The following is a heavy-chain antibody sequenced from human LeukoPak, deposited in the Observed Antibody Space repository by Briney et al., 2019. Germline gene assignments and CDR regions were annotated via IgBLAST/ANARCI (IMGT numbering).Heavy chain of an antibody. V-gene: IGHV2-26*01. D-gene: IGHD3-10*01. CDR2: IFSNDEK. CDR3: ARISGRYYGAGSPHDY. CDR1: GFSLSNARMG. J-gene: IGHJ4*02. Sequence: SALTLVNPTETLTLTCTVSGFSLSNARMGVSWIRHPPGKALEWLAHIFSNDEKSYSTSLKSRLTISKDTSKSQLVLTMTNMDPVDTATYYCARISGRYYGAGSPHDYWGQGTLVTVSS.